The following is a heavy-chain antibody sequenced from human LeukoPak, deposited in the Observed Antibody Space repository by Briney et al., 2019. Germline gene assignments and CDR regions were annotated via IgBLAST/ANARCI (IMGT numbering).Heavy chain of an antibody. CDR1: GYTSTNYY. CDR2: INPNSGGT. D-gene: IGHD7-27*01. CDR3: AREGLTGYWFFDF. J-gene: IGHJ2*01. V-gene: IGHV1-2*02. Sequence: ASVKVSCKASGYTSTNYYFHWVRQAPGQGLEWMGWINPNSGGTNYAQKFQGRVTLTRDTSVSTTYMELTRLRSDDTAVYYCAREGLTGYWFFDFWGRGTLVTVSS.